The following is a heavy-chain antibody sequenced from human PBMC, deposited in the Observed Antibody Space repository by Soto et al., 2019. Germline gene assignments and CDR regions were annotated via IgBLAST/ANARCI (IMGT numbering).Heavy chain of an antibody. J-gene: IGHJ4*02. CDR1: VLNFSSYG. Sequence: WGSLRVACVPYVLNFSSYGMHWVRQAPGKGLEGMAVILYDGSNKYYADSVKGRFTVSRDNSKNTLYLQMNSLRPEDTAVYSCARDLSYWGQGTMVTGSS. CDR3: ARDLSY. CDR2: ILYDGSNK. V-gene: IGHV3-33*01.